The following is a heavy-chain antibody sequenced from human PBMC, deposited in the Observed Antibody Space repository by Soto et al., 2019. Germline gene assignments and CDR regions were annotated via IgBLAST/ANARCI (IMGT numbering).Heavy chain of an antibody. D-gene: IGHD3-3*01. CDR3: AAAQLTYYDFWSGYYTGSPEGY. J-gene: IGHJ4*02. CDR1: GFTFTSSA. V-gene: IGHV1-58*01. CDR2: IVVGSGNT. Sequence: ASVKVSCKASGFTFTSSAVQWVRQARGQRLEWIGWIVVGSGNTNYAQKFQERVTITRDMSTSTAYMELSSLRSEDTAVYYCAAAQLTYYDFWSGYYTGSPEGYWGQGTLVTVSS.